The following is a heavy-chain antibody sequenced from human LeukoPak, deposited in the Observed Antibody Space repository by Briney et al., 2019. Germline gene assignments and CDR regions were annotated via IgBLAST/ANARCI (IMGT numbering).Heavy chain of an antibody. J-gene: IGHJ5*02. CDR1: GGSISSSSYY. CDR2: IYYSGST. D-gene: IGHD3-22*01. V-gene: IGHV4-39*01. CDR3: ARHRDSSGYYGYNWFDP. Sequence: PEALSLTCTVSGGSISSSSYYWGWIRQPPGKGLEWIGSIYYSGSTYYNPSLKSRVTISVDTSKNQFSLKLSSVTAADTAVYYCARHRDSSGYYGYNWFDPWGQGTLVTVSS.